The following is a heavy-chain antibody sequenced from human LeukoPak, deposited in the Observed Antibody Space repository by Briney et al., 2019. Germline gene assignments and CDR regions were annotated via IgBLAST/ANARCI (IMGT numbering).Heavy chain of an antibody. V-gene: IGHV1-18*01. CDR3: ARDPLPTYYYDSSGSSYYFDY. CDR2: ISAYNGNT. Sequence: ASVKVSCKSSGYTFTSYGIIWVRQAPGQGLEWMGWISAYNGNTNYAQRLQGRVTMTTDASTSTAYMDLRSLRSDDTAVYYCARDPLPTYYYDSSGSSYYFDYWGQGTLVTVSS. J-gene: IGHJ4*02. D-gene: IGHD3-22*01. CDR1: GYTFTSYG.